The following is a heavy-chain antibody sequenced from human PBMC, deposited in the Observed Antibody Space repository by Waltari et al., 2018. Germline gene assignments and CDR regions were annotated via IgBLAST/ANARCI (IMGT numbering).Heavy chain of an antibody. CDR1: GYSFTSYW. CDR2: IYTGYSVT. J-gene: IGHJ4*02. V-gene: IGHV5-51*03. CDR3: ARTDSHADY. Sequence: EVQLVQSGAEGKKPGESLKISCKGSGYSFTSYWIGWVRQMPGKGLAGMGLIYTGYSVTSDSPAFQGQVTISADKAISTAYLQWSSLKASDTAMYYCARTDSHADYWGQGTLVTVSS. D-gene: IGHD2-15*01.